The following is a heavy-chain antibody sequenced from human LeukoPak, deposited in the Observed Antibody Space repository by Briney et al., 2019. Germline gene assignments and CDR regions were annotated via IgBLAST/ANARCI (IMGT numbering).Heavy chain of an antibody. D-gene: IGHD3-22*01. Sequence: PGGSLRLSCAASGFTFSSYWMSWVRQAPGKGLEWVANIKQDGSEKYYVDSVKGRFTISRDNAKNSLYLQMNSLRAEDTAVYYCARDGGPNYYDSSGYYSNDYWGQGTLVTVSS. CDR2: IKQDGSEK. CDR3: ARDGGPNYYDSSGYYSNDY. CDR1: GFTFSSYW. J-gene: IGHJ4*02. V-gene: IGHV3-7*01.